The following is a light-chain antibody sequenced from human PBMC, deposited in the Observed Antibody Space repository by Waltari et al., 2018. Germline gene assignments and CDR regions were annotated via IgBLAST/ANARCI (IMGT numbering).Light chain of an antibody. V-gene: IGLV2-23*02. J-gene: IGLJ2*01. CDR3: CSYAGSSTHVV. Sequence: YHWNPGKARKRMSVEVRNRPSGVANRFFGSKSGKTASLTNSGLQAEDEADYYCCSYAGSSTHVVFGGGTKLTVL. CDR2: EVR.